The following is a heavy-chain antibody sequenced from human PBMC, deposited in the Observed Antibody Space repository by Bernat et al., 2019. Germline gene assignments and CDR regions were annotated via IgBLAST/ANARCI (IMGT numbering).Heavy chain of an antibody. CDR3: ARGSLLWFGEDRPDGVPYFQH. V-gene: IGHV4-39*01. Sequence: QLQLQESGPGLVKPSETLSLTCTVSGGSISSSSYYWGWIRQPPGKGLEWIGSIYYSGSTYYNPSLKSRVTISVDTSKNQFSLKLSSVTAADTAVYYCARGSLLWFGEDRPDGVPYFQHWGQGTLVTVSS. CDR1: GGSISSSSYY. D-gene: IGHD3-10*01. J-gene: IGHJ1*01. CDR2: IYYSGST.